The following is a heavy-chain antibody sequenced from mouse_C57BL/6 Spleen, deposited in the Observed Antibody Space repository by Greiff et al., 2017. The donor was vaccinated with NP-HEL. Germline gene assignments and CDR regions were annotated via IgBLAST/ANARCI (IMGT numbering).Heavy chain of an antibody. CDR3: ARGYYGSSYFAY. D-gene: IGHD1-1*01. Sequence: EVQLQESGPGLVKPSQSLSLTCSVTGYSITSGYYWNWIRQFPGNKLEWMGYISYDGSNNYNPSLKNRISITRDTSKNQFFLKLNSVTTEDTATYYCARGYYGSSYFAYWGQATLVTVSA. CDR2: ISYDGSN. V-gene: IGHV3-6*01. J-gene: IGHJ3*01. CDR1: GYSITSGYY.